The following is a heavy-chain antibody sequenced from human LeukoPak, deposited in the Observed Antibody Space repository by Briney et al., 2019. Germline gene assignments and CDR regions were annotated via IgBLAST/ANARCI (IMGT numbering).Heavy chain of an antibody. CDR2: ISYDGSNK. Sequence: PGGSLRLSCAASGFTFSSYAMHWVRQAPGKGLEGVAVISYDGSNKYYADSVKGRVTIPRDNSKNTLYLQMNSLRAEDTAVYYCARDWAAMGNLDYWGQGTLVTVSS. D-gene: IGHD5-18*01. V-gene: IGHV3-30-3*01. J-gene: IGHJ4*02. CDR3: ARDWAAMGNLDY. CDR1: GFTFSSYA.